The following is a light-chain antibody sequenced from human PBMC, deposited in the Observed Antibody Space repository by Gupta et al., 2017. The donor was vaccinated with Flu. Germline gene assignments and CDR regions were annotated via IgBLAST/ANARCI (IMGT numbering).Light chain of an antibody. J-gene: IGKJ1*01. CDR1: QSFIANW. V-gene: IGKV3-20*01. CDR3: QQYDVSPRWT. CDR2: GAS. Sequence: LSLSPGEGATLSCRARQSFIANWLAWYQQKPGQAPRLLIHGASTRAPGIPDRFSGSGSGTDFTLTINRLEPADSAIYYCQQYDVSPRWTFGQGTKLEIK.